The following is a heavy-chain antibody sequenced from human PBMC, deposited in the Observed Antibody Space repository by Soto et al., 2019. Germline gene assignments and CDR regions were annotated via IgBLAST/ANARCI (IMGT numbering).Heavy chain of an antibody. J-gene: IGHJ6*02. CDR1: VGSFSGYY. CDR2: INHSGST. D-gene: IGHD3-3*01. Sequence: PSETLSLTCAVYVGSFSGYYWSWIRQPPGKGLEWIGEINHSGSTNYNPSLKSRVTISVDTSKNQFSLKLSSVTAADTAVYYCARSSRITIFGVVIEPYYYYYGMDVWGQGTTVTVSS. V-gene: IGHV4-34*01. CDR3: ARSSRITIFGVVIEPYYYYYGMDV.